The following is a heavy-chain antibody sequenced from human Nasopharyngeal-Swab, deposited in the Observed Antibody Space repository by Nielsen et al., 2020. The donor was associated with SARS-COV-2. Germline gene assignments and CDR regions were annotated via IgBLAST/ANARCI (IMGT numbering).Heavy chain of an antibody. CDR1: GFTFESYG. D-gene: IGHD6-13*01. CDR2: SGDSGDNT. Sequence: GECLKIYCEASGFTFESYGMTWVRQAPGKGLEWLSTSGDSGDNTHYADSVRGRFSISRDNSQRTVFLQMTSLRAVNTALYYCAKDPSAAMAVWRKGTPVIVSS. CDR3: AKDPSAAMAV. V-gene: IGHV3-23*01. J-gene: IGHJ6*03.